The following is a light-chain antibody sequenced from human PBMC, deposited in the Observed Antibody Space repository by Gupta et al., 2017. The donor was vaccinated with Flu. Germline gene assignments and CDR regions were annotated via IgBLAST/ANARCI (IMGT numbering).Light chain of an antibody. CDR1: QSDSSSY. CDR3: QHYDTLPRT. CDR2: DAS. J-gene: IGKJ1*01. V-gene: IGKV3-20*01. Sequence: EIVLTQSPGTLSLSPGERATLSCRASQSDSSSYLAWYQQKPGQAPRLLIYDASYRANGIPDRFSGSGSGTDFTLTISRLEPEDFAMYYCQHYDTLPRTFGRGTKVEIK.